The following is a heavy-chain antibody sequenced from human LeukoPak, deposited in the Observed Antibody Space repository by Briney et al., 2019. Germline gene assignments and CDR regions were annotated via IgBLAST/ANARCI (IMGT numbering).Heavy chain of an antibody. J-gene: IGHJ5*02. D-gene: IGHD2-15*01. V-gene: IGHV1-69*05. CDR3: ARDPLVYCSGGSCYYENLFDP. CDR1: GGTFSSYA. CDR2: IIPIFGTA. Sequence: XCKASGGTFSSYAISWVGQAPGQGVEGMGGIIPIFGTANYAQKFQGRVTITTDETTRTDYMEVSRQRSEDTAVYYCARDPLVYCSGGSCYYENLFDPWGQGTLVTVSS.